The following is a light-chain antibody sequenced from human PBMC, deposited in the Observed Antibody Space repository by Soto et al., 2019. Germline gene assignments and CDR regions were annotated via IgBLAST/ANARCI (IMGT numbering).Light chain of an antibody. CDR3: HQYDNWPKT. CDR1: QSVSSN. V-gene: IGKV3-15*01. J-gene: IGKJ5*01. CDR2: GAS. Sequence: EIELTQSPATLSLSPGDRATLSCRASQSVSSNLAWYQQKPGQAPRLLIYGASTRATGIPARFSGSGSGTEFTLTISSLQSEDFTVYYCHQYDNWPKTLGQGTRLEIK.